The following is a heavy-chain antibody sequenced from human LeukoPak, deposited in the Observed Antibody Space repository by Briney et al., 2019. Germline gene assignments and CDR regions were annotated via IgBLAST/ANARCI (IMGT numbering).Heavy chain of an antibody. Sequence: SETLSLTCTVSGGSISSYCWSWIRQPPRKALEWIGYIYYSGSTNYNPSLNSRLTISVDTSKNQFSLKLSSVTAADTAVYYCARHRPGPYDYWGQGTLVTVSS. J-gene: IGHJ4*02. CDR1: GGSISSYC. CDR2: IYYSGST. CDR3: ARHRPGPYDY. V-gene: IGHV4-59*08.